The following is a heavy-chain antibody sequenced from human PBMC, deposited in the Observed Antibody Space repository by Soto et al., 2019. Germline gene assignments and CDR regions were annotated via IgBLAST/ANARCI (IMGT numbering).Heavy chain of an antibody. CDR2: ISAYNGNT. CDR3: ARDIEGTEAKQLYYYYYGMDV. J-gene: IGHJ6*02. CDR1: GYTLTSYG. D-gene: IGHD6-13*01. V-gene: IGHV1-18*01. Sequence: GASVKVSCKAFGYTLTSYGISWVRQAPGQGLEWMGWISAYNGNTNYAQKLQGRVTMTTDTSTSTAYMELRSLRSDDTAVYYCARDIEGTEAKQLYYYYYGMDVWGQGTTVTGSS.